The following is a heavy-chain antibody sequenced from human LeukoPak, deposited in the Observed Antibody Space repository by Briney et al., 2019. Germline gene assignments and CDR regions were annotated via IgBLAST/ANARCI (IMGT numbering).Heavy chain of an antibody. J-gene: IGHJ6*02. D-gene: IGHD5-18*01. CDR1: GFTFSSYA. Sequence: GGSLRLSCAASGFTFSSYAMSWVRQAPGKGLEWVSAISGSGGSTYYADSVKGRFTISRDNSKNMLYLQMNSLRAEDTAVYYCAKKPHREAMGPYGGMDVLGQGTKVTVSS. V-gene: IGHV3-23*01. CDR2: ISGSGGST. CDR3: AKKPHREAMGPYGGMDV.